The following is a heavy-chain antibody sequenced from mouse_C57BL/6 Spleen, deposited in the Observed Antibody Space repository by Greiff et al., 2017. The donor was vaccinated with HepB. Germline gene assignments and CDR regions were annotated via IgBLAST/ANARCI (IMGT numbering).Heavy chain of an antibody. V-gene: IGHV5-4*01. CDR1: GFTFSSYA. D-gene: IGHD2-3*01. J-gene: IGHJ3*01. Sequence: EVKLQESGGGLVKPGGSLKLSCAASGFTFSSYAMSWVRQTPEKRLEWVATISDGGSYTYYPDNVKGRFTISRDNAKNNLYLQMSHLKSEDTAMYYCARDDDGGAYWGQGTLVTVSA. CDR3: ARDDDGGAY. CDR2: ISDGGSYT.